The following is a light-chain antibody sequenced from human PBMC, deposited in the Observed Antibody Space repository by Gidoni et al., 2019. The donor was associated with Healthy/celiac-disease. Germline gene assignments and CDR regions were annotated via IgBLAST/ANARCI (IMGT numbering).Light chain of an antibody. V-gene: IGKV3-11*01. J-gene: IGKJ5*01. CDR3: QQRSNWPPGT. CDR1: QSVSSY. Sequence: EIVLTQSPATLSLSPGERATLSCRASQSVSSYLAWYQQKPGQAPRLLIYDASNRATGSPARFSGSGSGTDFTLTISSLEPEDFAVYYCQQRSNWPPGTFXXXTRLEIK. CDR2: DAS.